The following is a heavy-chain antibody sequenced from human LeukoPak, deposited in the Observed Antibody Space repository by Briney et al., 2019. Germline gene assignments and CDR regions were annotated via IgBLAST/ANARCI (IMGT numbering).Heavy chain of an antibody. D-gene: IGHD3-22*01. V-gene: IGHV5-51*01. Sequence: GESLKISCQASGYTFTNYWIGWVRQMPGKGLEWMGIIYPGDSDTRYSPSFQGQVTFSADKSISTAYLQWSSLKASDTAMYYCARQGGSGYPIDAFDIWGQGTMVTVSS. J-gene: IGHJ3*02. CDR2: IYPGDSDT. CDR3: ARQGGSGYPIDAFDI. CDR1: GYTFTNYW.